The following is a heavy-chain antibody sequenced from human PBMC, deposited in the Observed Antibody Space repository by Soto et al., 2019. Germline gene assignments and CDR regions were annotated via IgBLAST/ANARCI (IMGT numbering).Heavy chain of an antibody. CDR1: GGTFSSYA. Sequence: GASVKVSCKASGGTFSSYAISWVRQAPGQGLEWMGGIIPIFGTANYAQKFQGRVTITADESTSTAYMELSSLRSEDTAVYYCARDSRTVAARPIGDYWGQGTLVTVSS. CDR3: ARDSRTVAARPIGDY. J-gene: IGHJ4*02. V-gene: IGHV1-69*13. D-gene: IGHD6-6*01. CDR2: IIPIFGTA.